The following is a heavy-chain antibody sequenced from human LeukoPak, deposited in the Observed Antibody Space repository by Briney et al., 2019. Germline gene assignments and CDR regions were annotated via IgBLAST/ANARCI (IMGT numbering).Heavy chain of an antibody. CDR2: IYYSGST. Sequence: SETLSLTCTVSGGSISSSSSYWGWIRQPPGKGLEWIGNIYYSGSTYYNPSFKSRVTLSVDTSKNQFSLKLSSVTAADTAVYYCARLGWVVGPDYWGQGTLVTVSS. CDR3: ARLGWVVGPDY. V-gene: IGHV4-39*01. CDR1: GGSISSSSSY. D-gene: IGHD6-19*01. J-gene: IGHJ4*02.